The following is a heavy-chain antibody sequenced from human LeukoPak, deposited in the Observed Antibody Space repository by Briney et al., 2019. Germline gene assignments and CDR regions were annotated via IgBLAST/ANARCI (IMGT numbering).Heavy chain of an antibody. D-gene: IGHD2/OR15-2a*01. CDR2: FDPEDGET. CDR1: GYTLTELS. CDR3: ARDRTTGSYSGY. V-gene: IGHV1-24*01. Sequence: ASVKVSCKVSGYTLTELSMHWVRQAPGKGLEWMGGFDPEDGETIYAQKFQGRVTMTEDTSTDTAYMELRSLTSDDTAVYYCARDRTTGSYSGYWGQGTLVTVSS. J-gene: IGHJ4*02.